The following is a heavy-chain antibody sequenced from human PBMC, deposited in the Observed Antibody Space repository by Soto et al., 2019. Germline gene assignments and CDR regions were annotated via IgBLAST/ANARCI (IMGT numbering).Heavy chain of an antibody. Sequence: GGSLRLSCAASGFTFSSYAMSWVRQSPGKGLEWVSSISGDGGGTYYADSVKGRFTISRDNSKNTLYLQMNSLRAEDTALYYCAYSSTPFDYWGQGTLVTVSS. V-gene: IGHV3-23*01. CDR3: AYSSTPFDY. D-gene: IGHD6-13*01. CDR1: GFTFSSYA. CDR2: ISGDGGGT. J-gene: IGHJ4*02.